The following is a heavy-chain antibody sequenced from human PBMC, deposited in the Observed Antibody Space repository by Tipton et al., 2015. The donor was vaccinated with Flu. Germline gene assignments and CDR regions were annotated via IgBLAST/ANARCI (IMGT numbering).Heavy chain of an antibody. V-gene: IGHV3-64*02. CDR2: ISSNGDNT. CDR1: GFIFSDYA. CDR3: ARGMNSGLVDV. J-gene: IGHJ6*02. D-gene: IGHD2/OR15-2a*01. Sequence: LSCAASGFIFSDYAMHWVRQAPGKGLEYVSAISSNGDNTYYADSVKGRFTISRDNSKNTLYLQMGSLRADDMAVYYCARGMNSGLVDVWGQGTTVTVSS.